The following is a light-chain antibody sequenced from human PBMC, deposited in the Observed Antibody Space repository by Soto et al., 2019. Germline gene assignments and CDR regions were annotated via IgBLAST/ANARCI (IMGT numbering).Light chain of an antibody. CDR3: QQYGSSLFT. CDR1: QNVSSKY. J-gene: IGKJ3*01. CDR2: GTS. Sequence: EIVLTQSPGTLSLSPGERATLSCRASQNVSSKYLAWYQQKPGQAPRVLIYGTSIRASGVPERFSGGGSGTDFTLTITRLEPEDFAVYYCQQYGSSLFTFGPGTKVDIK. V-gene: IGKV3-20*01.